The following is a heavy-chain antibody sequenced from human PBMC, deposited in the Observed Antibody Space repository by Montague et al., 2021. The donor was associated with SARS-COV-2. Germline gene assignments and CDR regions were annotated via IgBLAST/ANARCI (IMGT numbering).Heavy chain of an antibody. J-gene: IGHJ3*02. V-gene: IGHV4-59*02. CDR2: FYSVGST. CDR1: GASVGSSD. D-gene: IGHD1-14*01. Sequence: SETLSLTCTVSGASVGSSDWGWIRQSPGKGLEWIGYFYSVGSTDYNPSLKSRATISRDTSKNQFSLKVRSVTAADTAVYYCARETMTADDLDIWGQGTMVTVSS. CDR3: ARETMTADDLDI.